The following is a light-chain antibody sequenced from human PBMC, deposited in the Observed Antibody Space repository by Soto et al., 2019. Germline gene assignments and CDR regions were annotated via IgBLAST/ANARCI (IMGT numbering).Light chain of an antibody. CDR2: STN. CDR1: SSNIGRDT. V-gene: IGLV1-44*01. CDR3: ATWDGSLNGWV. Sequence: QPVLTQPPSASGTPGQRVTISCSGTSSNIGRDTVNWYQQLPGTGPKLLIYSTNQRPSGVPDRFSGSKSGTSASLAISGLQSEDEADYYCATWDGSLNGWVFGGGTKLTVL. J-gene: IGLJ3*02.